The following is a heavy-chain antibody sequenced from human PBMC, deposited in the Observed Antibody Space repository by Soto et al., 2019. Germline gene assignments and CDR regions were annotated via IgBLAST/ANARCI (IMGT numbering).Heavy chain of an antibody. J-gene: IGHJ4*02. CDR2: IYYNGRA. CDR3: ARRGAGSGSFDY. Sequence: QVQLQESGPGLVKPSQTLSLTCAVSGASISSGDYYWSWIRQHPGKGLEWIGYIYYNGRAYYNPSLNSRVTTSSDTSKNQFSLKLSSVTAADTAVYYCARRGAGSGSFDYWGQGALVTVSS. D-gene: IGHD3-10*01. V-gene: IGHV4-31*11. CDR1: GASISSGDYY.